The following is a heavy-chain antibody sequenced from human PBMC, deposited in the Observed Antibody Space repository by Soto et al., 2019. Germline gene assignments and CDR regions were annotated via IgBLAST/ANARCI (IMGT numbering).Heavy chain of an antibody. J-gene: IGHJ4*02. Sequence: EVQLLESGGGLVQPGGSLRLSCAASGFTFSSYAMDWVRQSSGKGLEWVSYVSGSGRSTYYADPVKGRFTISRDNSKNMVFLQMSSLRAEDTAVYYCARDLGDQYDFWSDYPAAVDFWGQGTQVTVSS. D-gene: IGHD3-3*01. CDR3: ARDLGDQYDFWSDYPAAVDF. CDR1: GFTFSSYA. CDR2: VSGSGRST. V-gene: IGHV3-23*01.